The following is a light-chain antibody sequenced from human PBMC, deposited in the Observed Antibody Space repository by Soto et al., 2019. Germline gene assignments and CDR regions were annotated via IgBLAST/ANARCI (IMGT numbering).Light chain of an antibody. J-gene: IGLJ1*01. CDR1: SSDVGSHNH. V-gene: IGLV2-14*01. CDR2: EVT. CDR3: NSLSAVGSSYV. Sequence: QSALTQPASVSGSPGQSIAISCTGTSSDVGSHNHVSWYQQYPGKAPKLIIYEVTNRPSGVSARFSGSKFGSTASLTISGLQAEDEGEYYCNSLSAVGSSYVFGPGTKLTVL.